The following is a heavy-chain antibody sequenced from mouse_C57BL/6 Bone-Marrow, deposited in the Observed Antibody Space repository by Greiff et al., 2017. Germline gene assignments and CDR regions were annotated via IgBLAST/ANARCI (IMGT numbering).Heavy chain of an antibody. CDR2: IDPETGGT. V-gene: IGHV1-15*01. Sequence: QVQLQQSGAELVRPGASVTLSCKASGYTFTDYEMHWVKQTPVHGLEWIGAIDPETGGTAYNQKFKGKAILTADKSSSTAYMELRSLTSEDSAVYYCTRRETSYYSNYYAMDYWGQGTSVTVSS. CDR1: GYTFTDYE. CDR3: TRRETSYYSNYYAMDY. D-gene: IGHD2-5*01. J-gene: IGHJ4*01.